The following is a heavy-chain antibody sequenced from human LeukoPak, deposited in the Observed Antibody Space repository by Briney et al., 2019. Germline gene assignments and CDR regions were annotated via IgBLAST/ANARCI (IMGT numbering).Heavy chain of an antibody. CDR2: IIGSGIST. CDR3: AKDGPAAD. V-gene: IGHV3-23*01. Sequence: PGGSLRLSCAASGFTFSSYAMTWVRQAPGRGLEWVSAIIGSGISTYYADSVRGRFTISRDNSRNTLSLQMNSLRPEDTAVYYCAKDGPAADWGQGTLVTVSS. D-gene: IGHD6-13*01. CDR1: GFTFSSYA. J-gene: IGHJ4*02.